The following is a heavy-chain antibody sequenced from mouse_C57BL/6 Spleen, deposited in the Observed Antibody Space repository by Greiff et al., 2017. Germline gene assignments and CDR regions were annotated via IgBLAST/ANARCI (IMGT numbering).Heavy chain of an antibody. V-gene: IGHV8-8*01. CDR2: IWWDDDK. D-gene: IGHD2-4*01. J-gene: IGHJ3*01. CDR1: GFSLSTFGMG. CDR3: ARDYDYDGPGFAY. Sequence: QVTLKVSGPGILQPSQTLSLTCSFSGFSLSTFGMGVGWIRQPSGKGLEWLAHIWWDDDKYYNPALKSRLTISKDTSKNQVFLKLANVDTADTATYYCARDYDYDGPGFAYWGQGTLVTVSA.